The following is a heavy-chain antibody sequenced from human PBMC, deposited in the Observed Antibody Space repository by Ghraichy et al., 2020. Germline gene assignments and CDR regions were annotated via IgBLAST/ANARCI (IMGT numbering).Heavy chain of an antibody. Sequence: GGSLRLSCAASRFTFSSYEMNWVRQAPGKGLEWVSYISSSGNTIYYADSVKGRFTISRDNAKNSLYLQMNSLRAEDTAVYYCARDGAYYYGMDVWGQGTTVTVSS. CDR2: ISSSGNTI. CDR3: ARDGAYYYGMDV. CDR1: RFTFSSYE. V-gene: IGHV3-48*03. D-gene: IGHD4/OR15-4a*01. J-gene: IGHJ6*02.